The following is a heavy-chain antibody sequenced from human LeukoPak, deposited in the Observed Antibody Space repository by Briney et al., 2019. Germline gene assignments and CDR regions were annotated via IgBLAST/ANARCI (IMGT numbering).Heavy chain of an antibody. Sequence: SETLSLTCTVSGGSISSGGYYWSWIRQHPGKGLEWIGYIYYSGSTYYNPSLKSRVTISVDTSKNQFSLKLSSVTAADTAVYYCARVYCSSTSCHAYDAFDIWGQGTMVTVSS. V-gene: IGHV4-31*03. D-gene: IGHD2-2*01. CDR2: IYYSGST. CDR1: GGSISSGGYY. CDR3: ARVYCSSTSCHAYDAFDI. J-gene: IGHJ3*02.